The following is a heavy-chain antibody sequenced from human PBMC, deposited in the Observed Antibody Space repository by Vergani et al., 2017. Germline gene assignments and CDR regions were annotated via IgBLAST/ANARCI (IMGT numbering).Heavy chain of an antibody. CDR3: TTDLIAVAGVDY. CDR2: IKSKTDGGTT. J-gene: IGHJ4*02. V-gene: IGHV3-15*01. CDR1: GFTFSNAW. D-gene: IGHD6-19*01. Sequence: EVQLVESGGGLVKPGGSLRLSCAASGFTFSNAWMSWVRQAPGKGVEWVGRIKSKTDGGTTDYAAPVKGRFTISRDDSKNTLYLQMNSLKTEDTAVYYCTTDLIAVAGVDYWGQGTLVTVSS.